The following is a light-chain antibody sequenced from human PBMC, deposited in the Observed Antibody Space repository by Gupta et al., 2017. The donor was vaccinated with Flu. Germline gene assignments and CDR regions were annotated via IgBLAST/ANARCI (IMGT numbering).Light chain of an antibody. Sequence: EIVLTQSPATLSLSPGERATLSRRASQSVSTYLAWYQQKPDQAPRLLIYDASNRATGIPARFSGSGSGTDFTLTISSLEPEDFAVYYCQQRSNWPPMYTFGQGTKLEIK. V-gene: IGKV3-11*01. CDR3: QQRSNWPPMYT. CDR1: QSVSTY. CDR2: DAS. J-gene: IGKJ2*01.